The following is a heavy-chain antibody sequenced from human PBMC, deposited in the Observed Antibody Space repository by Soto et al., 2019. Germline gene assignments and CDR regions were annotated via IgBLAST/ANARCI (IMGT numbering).Heavy chain of an antibody. CDR2: IYHSGST. CDR1: GGSVSSSNW. D-gene: IGHD6-13*01. Sequence: SETLSLTCAVSGGSVSSSNWWSWVRQPPGKGLEWIGEIYHSGSTNYNPSLKSRVTISVDKSKNQFSLKLSSVTAADTAVYYCARGYSSSEHWFDPWGQGTLVTVSS. V-gene: IGHV4-4*02. J-gene: IGHJ5*02. CDR3: ARGYSSSEHWFDP.